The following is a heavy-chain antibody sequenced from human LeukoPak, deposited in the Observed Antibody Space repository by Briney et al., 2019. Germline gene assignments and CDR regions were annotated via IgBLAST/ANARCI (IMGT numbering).Heavy chain of an antibody. CDR3: ARLAVGATHAFDI. V-gene: IGHV5-51*01. Sequence: GESLKISCKGSGYSFTSYWIGWVRQMPGEGLEWMGIIHPGDSDTRYSPSFQGQVTISADKSISTAYLQWSSLKASDTAMYYCARLAVGATHAFDIWGQGTMVTVSS. J-gene: IGHJ3*02. CDR2: IHPGDSDT. D-gene: IGHD1-26*01. CDR1: GYSFTSYW.